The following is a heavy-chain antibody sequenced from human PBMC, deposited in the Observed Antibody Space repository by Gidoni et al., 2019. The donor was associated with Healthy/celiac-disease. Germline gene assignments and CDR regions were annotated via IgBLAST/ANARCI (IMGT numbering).Heavy chain of an antibody. V-gene: IGHV3-23*01. CDR3: ANCVGGSGCVPGGFDP. CDR1: GFTFRRYA. Sequence: EVQLLESGGGLVQPGGSMRLSCAASGFTFRRYAMSWVRQAPGKGLGWVSAISGSCGSTYYADSLKGRFTISRDNSKNTLYLQMNSLRAEDTAVYYCANCVGGSGCVPGGFDPWGQGTLVTVSS. J-gene: IGHJ5*02. CDR2: ISGSCGST. D-gene: IGHD6-19*01.